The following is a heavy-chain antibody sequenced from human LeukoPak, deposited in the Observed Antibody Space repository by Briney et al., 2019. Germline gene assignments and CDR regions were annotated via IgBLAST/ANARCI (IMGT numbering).Heavy chain of an antibody. CDR3: ATQGPSGSPVDY. CDR1: GGTFSGYA. J-gene: IGHJ4*02. V-gene: IGHV1-69*04. D-gene: IGHD1-26*01. CDR2: IIPILGIA. Sequence: ASVKGSCKASGGTFSGYAISWVRQAPGQGLEWMGRIIPILGIANYAQKFQGRVTITADKSTSTAYMQLSSLRSEDTAVYYCATQGPSGSPVDYWGQGTLVTVSS.